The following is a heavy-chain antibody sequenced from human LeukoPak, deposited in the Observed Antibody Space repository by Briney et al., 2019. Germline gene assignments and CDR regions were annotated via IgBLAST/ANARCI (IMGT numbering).Heavy chain of an antibody. J-gene: IGHJ5*02. D-gene: IGHD3-10*01. CDR1: GYTFTSYP. Sequence: ASVKVSCKASGYTFTSYPISWVRQAPGQGLEWMGWINTFNGNTNYAQKYQGRVTMTIDTSTSTAYMELRSLGSDDTAMYYCARDLPAGSIPWGQGTWSPSPQ. CDR3: ARDLPAGSIP. CDR2: INTFNGNT. V-gene: IGHV1-18*01.